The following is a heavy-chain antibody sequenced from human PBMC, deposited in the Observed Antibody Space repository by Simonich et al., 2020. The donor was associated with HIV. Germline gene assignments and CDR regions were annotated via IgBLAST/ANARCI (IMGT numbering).Heavy chain of an antibody. CDR3: ARGFYQRLYYFDY. CDR2: IHQSGST. Sequence: QVQLQQWGAGLLKPSETLSLTCAVYGGSFSGYYWSWIRQPPGKGREWIGEIHQSGSTNYNPSLKSRVTISVDTSKNQFSLKLSSVTAADTAVYYCARGFYQRLYYFDYWGQGTLVTVSS. CDR1: GGSFSGYY. D-gene: IGHD2-2*01. J-gene: IGHJ4*02. V-gene: IGHV4-34*01.